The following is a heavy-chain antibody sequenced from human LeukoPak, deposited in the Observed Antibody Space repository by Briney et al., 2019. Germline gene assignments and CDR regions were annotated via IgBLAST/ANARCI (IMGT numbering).Heavy chain of an antibody. CDR1: GASISSYY. D-gene: IGHD3-3*01. CDR2: ISYSGST. CDR3: ARGTWGENDFWSGDPINWFDP. J-gene: IGHJ5*02. V-gene: IGHV4-59*01. Sequence: PSETLSLTCTVSGASISSYYWTWIRQPPGQGLECIGYISYSGSTKYNPSLRSRATISVDTFKNHFSLKLTSVTAADSAVYFCARGTWGENDFWSGDPINWFDPWGQGSLVTVS.